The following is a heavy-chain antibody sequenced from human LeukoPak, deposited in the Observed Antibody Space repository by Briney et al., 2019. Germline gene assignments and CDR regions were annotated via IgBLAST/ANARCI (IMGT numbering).Heavy chain of an antibody. V-gene: IGHV3-53*01. CDR3: ARRAGAYSHPYDY. Sequence: GGSLRLSCAASGFTVSDYSMSWVRQAPGKGLEWVSFIYSDNTHYSDPVKGRFTISRDNSKNTLYLQMNSLRAEDTAVYYCARRAGAYSHPYDYWGQGTLVTVSS. D-gene: IGHD4/OR15-4a*01. CDR1: GFTVSDYS. CDR2: IYSDNT. J-gene: IGHJ4*02.